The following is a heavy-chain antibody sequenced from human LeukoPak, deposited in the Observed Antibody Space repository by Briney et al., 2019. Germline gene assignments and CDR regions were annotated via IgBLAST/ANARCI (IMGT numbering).Heavy chain of an antibody. Sequence: PGGSLRLSCAASGFTFTKYWMSWVRQAPGKWLECVASINQDERVKMYVDSAKGRFTISRDNTQNSVYLEMNSLTAEDTALYYCARDLWAQQEGDGFDIWGQGTMVTVSS. CDR2: INQDERVK. D-gene: IGHD6-13*01. CDR1: GFTFTKYW. CDR3: ARDLWAQQEGDGFDI. J-gene: IGHJ3*02. V-gene: IGHV3-7*03.